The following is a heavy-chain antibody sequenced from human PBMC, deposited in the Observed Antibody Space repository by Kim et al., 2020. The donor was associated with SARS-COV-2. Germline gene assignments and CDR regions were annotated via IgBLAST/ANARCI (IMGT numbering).Heavy chain of an antibody. V-gene: IGHV1-3*01. J-gene: IGHJ6*02. CDR3: ARAGDGYKYYYYGMDV. Sequence: FQGRVTITRDTSASTAYMELSSLRSEGTAVYYCARAGDGYKYYYYGMDVWGQGTTVTVSS. D-gene: IGHD5-12*01.